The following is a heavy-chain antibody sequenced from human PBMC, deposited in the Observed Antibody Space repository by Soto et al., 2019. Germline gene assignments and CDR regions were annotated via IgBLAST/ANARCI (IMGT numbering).Heavy chain of an antibody. CDR3: ARGLYSSTWYGDFDS. CDR1: GASISSPDYY. D-gene: IGHD6-13*01. CDR2: IYYSGST. V-gene: IGHV4-30-4*01. Sequence: SETLSLTCTVSGASISSPDYYWIWIRHPPGKGLEWIGYIYYSGSTYYNPSLKSRVSISVDTSKNHFSLRLNSVTAADTAVYYCARGLYSSTWYGDFDSWGQGTLVTVSS. J-gene: IGHJ4*02.